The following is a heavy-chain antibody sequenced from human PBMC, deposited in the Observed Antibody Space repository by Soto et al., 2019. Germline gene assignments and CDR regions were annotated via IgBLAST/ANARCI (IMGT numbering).Heavy chain of an antibody. V-gene: IGHV1-18*01. CDR1: GYTFTSYG. D-gene: IGHD3-10*01. CDR3: ARSPITMVRGVSGYFQH. CDR2: ISAYNGNT. J-gene: IGHJ1*01. Sequence: ASVKVSCKASGYTFTSYGISWVRQAPGQGLEWMGWISAYNGNTNYAQKLQGRVTMTKDTSMSTAYMELRSLRSDDTAVYYCARSPITMVRGVSGYFQHWGQGTLVTVSS.